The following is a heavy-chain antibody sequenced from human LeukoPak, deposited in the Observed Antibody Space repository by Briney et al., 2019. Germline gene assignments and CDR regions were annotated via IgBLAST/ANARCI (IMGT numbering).Heavy chain of an antibody. Sequence: GGSLRLSCAASGFTFSSYSMTWVRQAPGKGLEWVSSISSSSSYIYCADSVKGRFTISRDNAKNSLYLQMNSLRAEDTAVYYCAELGITMIGGVWGKGTTVTISS. V-gene: IGHV3-21*01. CDR1: GFTFSSYS. CDR2: ISSSSSYI. D-gene: IGHD3-10*02. CDR3: AELGITMIGGV. J-gene: IGHJ6*04.